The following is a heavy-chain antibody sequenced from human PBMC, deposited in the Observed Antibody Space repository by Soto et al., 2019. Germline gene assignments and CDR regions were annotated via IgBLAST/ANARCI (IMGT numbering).Heavy chain of an antibody. Sequence: QVQLVESGGGVVQPGRSLRLSCAASGFTFYKYGMHWVRQAPGKGLEWVALISHDGSNKYYVDSAKGRFTIARDNSKNTVFLQTNRLRPDHTALYFCAKDDSNRWYNYYAMDVWGQGTTVTVSS. CDR2: ISHDGSNK. CDR3: AKDDSNRWYNYYAMDV. D-gene: IGHD3-22*01. CDR1: GFTFYKYG. J-gene: IGHJ6*02. V-gene: IGHV3-30*18.